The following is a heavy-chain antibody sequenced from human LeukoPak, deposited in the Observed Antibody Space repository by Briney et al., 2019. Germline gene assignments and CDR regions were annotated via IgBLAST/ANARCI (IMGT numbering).Heavy chain of an antibody. CDR2: IIPIFGTA. Sequence: SVKVSCKASGGTFSSYAISWVRQAPGQGLGWMGGIIPIFGTANYAQKFQGRVTITADESTSTAYMELSSLRSEDTAVYYCASSSSSHYYFDYWGQGTLVTASS. J-gene: IGHJ4*02. CDR1: GGTFSSYA. V-gene: IGHV1-69*01. CDR3: ASSSSSHYYFDY. D-gene: IGHD6-6*01.